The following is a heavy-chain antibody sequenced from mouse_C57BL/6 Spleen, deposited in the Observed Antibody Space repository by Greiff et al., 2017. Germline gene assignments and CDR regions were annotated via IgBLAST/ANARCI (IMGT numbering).Heavy chain of an antibody. Sequence: QVQLQQPGAELVRPGSSVKLSCKASGYTFTSYWMHWVKQRPIHGLEWIGNIDPSDSETHYNQKFKDKATLTVDKSSSTAYMQLSSLTAEDSAVYYCAGYDYDGWFAYWGQGTLVTVSA. V-gene: IGHV1-52*01. CDR2: IDPSDSET. J-gene: IGHJ3*01. D-gene: IGHD2-4*01. CDR3: AGYDYDGWFAY. CDR1: GYTFTSYW.